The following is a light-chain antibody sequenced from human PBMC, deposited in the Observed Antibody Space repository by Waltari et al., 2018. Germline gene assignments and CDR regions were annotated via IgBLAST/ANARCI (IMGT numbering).Light chain of an antibody. CDR3: AAWDDSLSGPV. V-gene: IGLV1-47*01. J-gene: IGLJ2*01. CDR1: SSTIGSNH. CDR2: RNN. Sequence: QSVLTQPPSASGTPGQRVTISCSGSSSTIGSNHVHWYQQLPGTAPNLLIYRNNQRPSGVPDRFSGSKSGTSASLAISGLRSEDEADYYCAAWDDSLSGPVFGGGTKLTVL.